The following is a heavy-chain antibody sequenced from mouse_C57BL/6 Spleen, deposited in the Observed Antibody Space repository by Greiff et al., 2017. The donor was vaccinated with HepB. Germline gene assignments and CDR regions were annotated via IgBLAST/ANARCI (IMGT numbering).Heavy chain of an antibody. Sequence: VQLQQSGPELVKPGASVKISCKASGYAFSSSWMNWVKQRPGKGLEWIGRIYPGDGDTNYNGKFKGKATLTADKSSSTAYMQLSSLTSEDSAVYFCAREGIYDGPSYAMDYWGQGTSVTVSS. V-gene: IGHV1-82*01. CDR3: AREGIYDGPSYAMDY. D-gene: IGHD2-3*01. J-gene: IGHJ4*01. CDR1: GYAFSSSW. CDR2: IYPGDGDT.